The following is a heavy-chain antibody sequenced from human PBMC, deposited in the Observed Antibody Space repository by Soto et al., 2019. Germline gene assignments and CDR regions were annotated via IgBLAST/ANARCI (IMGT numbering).Heavy chain of an antibody. CDR2: ISKSDYT. V-gene: IGHV3-21*01. CDR1: GFAFNNYG. D-gene: IGHD2-2*01. Sequence: GESLRLSCTVSGFAFNNYGINWVRQAPGKGLEWVSSISKSDYTYYSDSVKGRFTISRDNAKNSVSLRMNTLRVEDTAVYYCAREDSIIIPAVSDFWGQGTLVTVSS. J-gene: IGHJ4*02. CDR3: AREDSIIIPAVSDF.